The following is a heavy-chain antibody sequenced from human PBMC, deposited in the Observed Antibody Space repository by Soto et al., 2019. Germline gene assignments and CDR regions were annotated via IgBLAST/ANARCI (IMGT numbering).Heavy chain of an antibody. V-gene: IGHV3-23*01. CDR2: ISGSGGST. CDR1: GFTFSSYA. D-gene: IGHD2-2*01. CDR3: AKELMKRYCSSTSCPYYYYGMDG. J-gene: IGHJ6*02. Sequence: GGSLRLSCAASGFTFSSYAMSWVRQAPGKGLERVSAISGSGGSTYYADSVKGRFTISRDNSKNTLYLQMNSLRAEDTAVYYCAKELMKRYCSSTSCPYYYYGMDGWGQGTTVTFSS.